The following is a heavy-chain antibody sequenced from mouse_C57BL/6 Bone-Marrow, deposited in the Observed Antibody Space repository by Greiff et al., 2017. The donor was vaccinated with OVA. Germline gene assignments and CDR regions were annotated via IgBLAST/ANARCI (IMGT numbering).Heavy chain of an antibody. J-gene: IGHJ2*01. D-gene: IGHD2-2*01. Sequence: QVQLQQPGAELVRPGSSVKLSCKASGYTFTSYWMDWVKQRPGQGLEWIGNIYPSDSETHYNQKFKDKATLTVDKSSSTAYMELRSLTSEDSAVYFCARYGYDGDFDYWGQGTTLTVSS. V-gene: IGHV1-61*01. CDR3: ARYGYDGDFDY. CDR2: IYPSDSET. CDR1: GYTFTSYW.